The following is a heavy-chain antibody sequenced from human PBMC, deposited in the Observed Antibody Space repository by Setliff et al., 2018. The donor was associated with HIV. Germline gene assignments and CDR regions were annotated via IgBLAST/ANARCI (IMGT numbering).Heavy chain of an antibody. J-gene: IGHJ3*02. Sequence: PSETLSLTCTVSGGSFSSGSYYRSWIRQSAGKGLEWIGRIYTSGSTNYNPSLKSRVTISVDTSKNQFSLKLSSVTAADTAVYYCAREGGKLWFGELLYAFDIWGQGTMVTVSS. CDR3: AREGGKLWFGELLYAFDI. V-gene: IGHV4-61*02. CDR1: GGSFSSGSYY. CDR2: IYTSGST. D-gene: IGHD3-10*01.